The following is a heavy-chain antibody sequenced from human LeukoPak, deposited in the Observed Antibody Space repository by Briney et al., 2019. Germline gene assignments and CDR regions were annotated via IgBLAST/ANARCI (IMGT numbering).Heavy chain of an antibody. CDR3: ARELMDCSGGTCYSSFFDY. V-gene: IGHV4-39*07. CDR2: IYYRGSA. J-gene: IGHJ4*02. D-gene: IGHD2-15*01. Sequence: SETLSLTCTVSGGSISSSSYFWGWIRQPPGKGLEWIGCIYYRGSAYYNPSLKSRVTISVDTSKNQFSLRLSSVTAADTAVYYCARELMDCSGGTCYSSFFDYWGQGTLVTVSS. CDR1: GGSISSSSYF.